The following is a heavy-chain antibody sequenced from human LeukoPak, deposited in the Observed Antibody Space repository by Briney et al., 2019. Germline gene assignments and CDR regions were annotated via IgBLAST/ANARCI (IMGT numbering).Heavy chain of an antibody. J-gene: IGHJ4*01. CDR2: MNPNSGNA. Sequence: ASVKVSYKASGYTFTTYDLNWVRQATGQGFEWMGWMNPNSGNAGYAQKFQGRVTMTRNTSISTAYMELSNLTSEDTAVYYCARRIRGAPTDYWGQEPWSPSPQ. CDR1: GYTFTTYD. V-gene: IGHV1-8*01. D-gene: IGHD3-10*01. CDR3: ARRIRGAPTDY.